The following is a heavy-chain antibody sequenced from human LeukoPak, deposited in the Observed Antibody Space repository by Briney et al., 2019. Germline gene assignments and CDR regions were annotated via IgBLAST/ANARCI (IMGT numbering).Heavy chain of an antibody. J-gene: IGHJ6*03. CDR3: ARGRADYDFWSGYYHYMDV. CDR2: IKTDGGST. Sequence: PGGSLRLSCAASGFTFSSNWMHWVRQVPGKGLVWVSRIKTDGGSTSYADSVKGRFTISRDNAKNTLYLQMNSLRAEDTAVYYCARGRADYDFWSGYYHYMDVWGKGTTVTVSS. CDR1: GFTFSSNW. V-gene: IGHV3-74*01. D-gene: IGHD3-3*01.